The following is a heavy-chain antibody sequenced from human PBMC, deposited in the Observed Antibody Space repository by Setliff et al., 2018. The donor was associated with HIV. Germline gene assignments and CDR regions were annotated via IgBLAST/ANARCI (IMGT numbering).Heavy chain of an antibody. Sequence: LRLSCATSGFTFNNYEFNWVRQAPGKGLEWLSYISSTGRTISYADSVKGRFTISRDNAKNSVYLQMNSLRVEDTAVYYCARDLGYTYGHFDYWGQGTLVTVSS. CDR2: ISSTGRTI. CDR1: GFTFNNYE. CDR3: ARDLGYTYGHFDY. V-gene: IGHV3-48*03. D-gene: IGHD5-18*01. J-gene: IGHJ4*02.